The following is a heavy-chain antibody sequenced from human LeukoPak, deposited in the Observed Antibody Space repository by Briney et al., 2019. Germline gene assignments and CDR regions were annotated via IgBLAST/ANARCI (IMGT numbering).Heavy chain of an antibody. D-gene: IGHD5-18*01. Sequence: TGGSLRLSCAASGFTFSSYSMNWVRQAPGKGLEWVGHIKTKTDGGTTDYAAPVKGRFTISRDDSKNTLYLQMNSLKTEDTALYYCTTGTWIQLWLADYWGQGTLVTVSS. CDR3: TTGTWIQLWLADY. CDR2: IKTKTDGGTT. CDR1: GFTFSSYS. J-gene: IGHJ4*02. V-gene: IGHV3-15*01.